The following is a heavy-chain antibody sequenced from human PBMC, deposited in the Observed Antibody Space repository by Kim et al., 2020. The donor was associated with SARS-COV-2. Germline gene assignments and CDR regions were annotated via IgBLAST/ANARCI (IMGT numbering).Heavy chain of an antibody. D-gene: IGHD3-10*01. Sequence: GGSLRLSCKASDFTLGSYYMNWVRQAPGKGLEWVALLEKGENVRLYRDSVQGRFIISRDNSDDTLHLEMHSLRPEDTAMYFCVRGRWFGEHWHFDLLGIGTLVTVST. CDR2: LEKGENVR. CDR1: DFTLGSYY. V-gene: IGHV3-30*02. CDR3: VRGRWFGEHWHFDL. J-gene: IGHJ2*01.